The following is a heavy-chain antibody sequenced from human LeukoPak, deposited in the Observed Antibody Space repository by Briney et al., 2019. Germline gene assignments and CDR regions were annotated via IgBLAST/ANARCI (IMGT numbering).Heavy chain of an antibody. D-gene: IGHD4-17*01. Sequence: ASVKVSCKASGYTFSGYGISWVRQAPGQGLEWMGWISAYSGDTNYAQRLQGRVTVTTDTSTTTAYMELRSLRSDDTAVYYCVRSGGGRDLRDLEDFWGQGTLVTVSS. V-gene: IGHV1-18*01. J-gene: IGHJ4*02. CDR2: ISAYSGDT. CDR3: VRSGGGRDLRDLEDF. CDR1: GYTFSGYG.